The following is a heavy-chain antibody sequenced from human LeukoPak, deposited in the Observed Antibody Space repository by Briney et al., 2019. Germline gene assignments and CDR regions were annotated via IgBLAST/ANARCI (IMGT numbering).Heavy chain of an antibody. CDR1: GFTFNSYG. CDR2: IKSKTDGGTT. Sequence: GRSLRLSCAASGFTFNSYGMYWVRQAPGKGLEWVGRIKSKTDGGTTDYAAPVKGRFTISRDDSKNTLYLQMNSLKTEDTAVYYCTTRGGSFSIFDYWGQGTLVTVSS. J-gene: IGHJ4*02. V-gene: IGHV3-15*01. D-gene: IGHD1-26*01. CDR3: TTRGGSFSIFDY.